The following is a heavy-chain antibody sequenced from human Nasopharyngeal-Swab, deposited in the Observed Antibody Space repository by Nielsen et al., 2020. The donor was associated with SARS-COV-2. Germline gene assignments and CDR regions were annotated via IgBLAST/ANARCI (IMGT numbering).Heavy chain of an antibody. J-gene: IGHJ6*02. Sequence: WIRQPPGKGLEWIGEINHSGSTNYNPSLKSRVTISVDTSKNQFSLKLSSVTAADTAVYYWARAGERREEEEGRKVWGQGTTVTVSS. D-gene: IGHD3-10*01. CDR3: ARAGERREEEEGRKV. CDR2: INHSGST. V-gene: IGHV4-34*01.